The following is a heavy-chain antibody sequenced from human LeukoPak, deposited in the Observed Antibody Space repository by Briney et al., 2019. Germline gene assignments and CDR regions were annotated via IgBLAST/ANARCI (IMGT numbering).Heavy chain of an antibody. J-gene: IGHJ4*02. CDR3: ASRNYYLDH. CDR2: ITDSGKP. CDR1: GFSFSTYT. D-gene: IGHD3-10*01. V-gene: IGHV3-23*01. Sequence: GGSLRLSCAASGFSFSTYTMTWVRRAPGKGLEWVSGITDSGKPCYADSVKGRLTISRDNSKSTLYLQINSLRAEDTAVYYCASRNYYLDHWGQGALVTVSS.